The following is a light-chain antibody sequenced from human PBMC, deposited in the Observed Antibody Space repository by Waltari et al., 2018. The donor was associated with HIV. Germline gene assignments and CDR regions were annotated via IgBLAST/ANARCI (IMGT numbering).Light chain of an antibody. CDR2: WAS. CDR3: QQYYSTLALT. Sequence: DIVMTQSPDSLAVSLGERATLNCKSSQSLLYSSDNKNYLAWYQQKPGQPPKLLIYWASTRESGVPDRFSGSGSGTDFTLTINSLQAEDVAVYYCQQYYSTLALTFGGGTKVEIK. CDR1: QSLLYSSDNKNY. V-gene: IGKV4-1*01. J-gene: IGKJ4*01.